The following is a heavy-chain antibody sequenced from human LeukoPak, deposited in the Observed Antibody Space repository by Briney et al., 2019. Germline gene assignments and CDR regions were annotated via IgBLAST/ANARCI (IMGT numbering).Heavy chain of an antibody. D-gene: IGHD2-8*01. CDR3: ARVGVATLYYNWFDP. J-gene: IGHJ5*02. CDR1: GFTLSIYW. V-gene: IGHV3-7*05. CDR2: IKQDGSEK. Sequence: GGYLRLSGAATGFTLSIYWMSWVREGPGKGLDWVAKIKQDGSEKYYVDSVKGRFTISRDNANNSLYLQMNSLRAEDTAVYYCARVGVATLYYNWFDPWGQGTLVTVSS.